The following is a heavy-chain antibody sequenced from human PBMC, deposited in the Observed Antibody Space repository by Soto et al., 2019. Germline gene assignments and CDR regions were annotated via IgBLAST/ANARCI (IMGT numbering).Heavy chain of an antibody. CDR1: GGSISSGGYY. CDR2: IYYSGST. Sequence: SETLSLTCTVSGGSISSGGYYWSWIRQHPGKGLEWIGYIYYSGSTYYNPSLKSRVTISVDTSKNQFSLKLSSVTAADTAVYYCARDTAELGHWFDPWGQGTLVTVSS. D-gene: IGHD1-7*01. CDR3: ARDTAELGHWFDP. V-gene: IGHV4-31*03. J-gene: IGHJ5*02.